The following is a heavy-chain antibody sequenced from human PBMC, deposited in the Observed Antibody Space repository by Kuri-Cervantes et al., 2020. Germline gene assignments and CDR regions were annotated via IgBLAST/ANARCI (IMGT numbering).Heavy chain of an antibody. J-gene: IGHJ4*02. CDR3: AKGQYSSGWYIDY. D-gene: IGHD6-19*01. CDR1: GYTFTGYY. V-gene: IGHV1-2*02. Sequence: ASVKVSCKASGYTFTGYYMHWVRQAPGQGLEWMGWINPNSGGTNYAQKFQGRVTMTRDTSISTAYMELSSLRAEDTAVYYCAKGQYSSGWYIDYWGQGTLVTVSS. CDR2: INPNSGGT.